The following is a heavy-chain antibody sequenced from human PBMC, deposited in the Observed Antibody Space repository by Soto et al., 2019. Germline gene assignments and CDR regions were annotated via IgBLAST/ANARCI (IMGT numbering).Heavy chain of an antibody. CDR2: INPTSGST. Sequence: QVQLLQSGAEVKRPGASVNVSCKAFGYTFTTYYMHWVRQAPGQGLEWMGMINPTSGSTTYAQNFQGRVTMTRDKPTRTVYMELNSLRSEDTAVYYCARLDIVGPSTVPWGQGTLVTVSS. CDR3: ARLDIVGPSTVP. D-gene: IGHD1-26*01. V-gene: IGHV1-46*01. J-gene: IGHJ5*02. CDR1: GYTFTTYY.